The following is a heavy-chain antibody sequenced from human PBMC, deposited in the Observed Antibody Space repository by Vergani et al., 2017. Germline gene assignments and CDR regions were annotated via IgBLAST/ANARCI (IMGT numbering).Heavy chain of an antibody. V-gene: IGHV4-31*03. D-gene: IGHD2-2*01. J-gene: IGHJ2*01. Sequence: QVQLQESGPGLVKPSQTLSLTCTVSGGSISSGGYYWSWIRQHPGKGLEWIGYIYYSGSTYYNPSLKSRVTISVDTSKNQFSLKLSSVTAADTAVYYCAIGGDCSSASCSSYWYFDLWGRGTLVTVSS. CDR3: AIGGDCSSASCSSYWYFDL. CDR1: GGSISSGGYY. CDR2: IYYSGST.